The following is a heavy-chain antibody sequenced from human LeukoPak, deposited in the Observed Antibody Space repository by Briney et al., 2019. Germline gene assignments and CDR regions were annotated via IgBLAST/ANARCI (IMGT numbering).Heavy chain of an antibody. CDR3: AREGDYGDYPFDY. Sequence: SGGSLRLPCAASGFTFSSYWMHWVRQAPGKGLVWVSRINSDASSTSYADSVKGRFTISRDNAKNTLYLQMNSLRAKDTAVYYCAREGDYGDYPFDYWGQGTLVTVSS. CDR2: INSDASST. CDR1: GFTFSSYW. J-gene: IGHJ4*02. D-gene: IGHD4-17*01. V-gene: IGHV3-74*01.